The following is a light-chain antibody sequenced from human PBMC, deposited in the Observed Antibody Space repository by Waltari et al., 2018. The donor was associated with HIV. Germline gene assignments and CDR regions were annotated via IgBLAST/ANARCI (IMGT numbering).Light chain of an antibody. V-gene: IGLV2-14*01. CDR2: EVS. Sequence: QSALTQPASVSGSPGKSITISCTGTSSDVGGYKYVSWYQQHPGKAPRLMIYEVSNRPSGVSNRFSGSKSGDTASLTISGLQAEDEAAYYCSSYTSSNTLRFGGGTKLTVL. CDR1: SSDVGGYKY. J-gene: IGLJ2*01. CDR3: SSYTSSNTLR.